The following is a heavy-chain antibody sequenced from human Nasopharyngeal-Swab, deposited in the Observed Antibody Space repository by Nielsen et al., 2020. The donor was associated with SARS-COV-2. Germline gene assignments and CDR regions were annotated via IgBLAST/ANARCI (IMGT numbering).Heavy chain of an antibody. D-gene: IGHD5-24*01. CDR1: GYSFVNHW. J-gene: IGHJ5*02. CDR2: VYPGNSEV. V-gene: IGHV5-51*01. CDR3: ARRAARDGYNYEVDP. Sequence: GESLKISCMASGYSFVNHWIGWVRQKPGQGLEWMGMVYPGNSEVAYSPSFQGHVTISADKSINTAFLQWTSLRASDTAVYYCARRAARDGYNYEVDPWGQGTLVTVSS.